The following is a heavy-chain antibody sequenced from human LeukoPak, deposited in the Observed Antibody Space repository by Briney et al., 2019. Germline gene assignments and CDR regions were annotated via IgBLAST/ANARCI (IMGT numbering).Heavy chain of an antibody. CDR1: GYTFTSYY. D-gene: IGHD3-22*01. V-gene: IGHV1-46*01. CDR2: INPSGGST. Sequence: ASVKVSCKASGYTFTSYYMHWVRQAPGQGLEWMGIINPSGGSTSCAQKFQGRVTMTRDTSTSTVYMELSSLRSEDTAVYYCARGGYYYDSSDHYFDYWGQGTLVTVSS. J-gene: IGHJ4*02. CDR3: ARGGYYYDSSDHYFDY.